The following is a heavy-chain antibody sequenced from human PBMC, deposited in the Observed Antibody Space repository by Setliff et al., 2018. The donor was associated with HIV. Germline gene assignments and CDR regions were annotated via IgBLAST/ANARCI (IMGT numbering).Heavy chain of an antibody. CDR3: ARGNNDYVYLDY. CDR2: IYFTGPT. Sequence: SETLSLTCTVTNGSIGTYYWTWIRQPPGKGLEYIGYIYFTGPTKFNPSLKSRVTMSVDTSKKQFSLKLSSVTAADTAVYYCARGNNDYVYLDYWGQGALVTVSS. CDR1: NGSIGTYY. J-gene: IGHJ4*02. D-gene: IGHD3-16*01. V-gene: IGHV4-59*01.